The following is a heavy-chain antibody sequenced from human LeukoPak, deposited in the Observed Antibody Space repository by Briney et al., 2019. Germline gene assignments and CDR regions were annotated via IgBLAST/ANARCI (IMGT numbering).Heavy chain of an antibody. V-gene: IGHV3-48*01. CDR1: GFTFSSYS. Sequence: RPGASLRLSCAASGFTFSSYSMNWVRQAPRKGLEWVSYSSSSSSSIYYVDSVKGRFTISRDNAKNSLYLQMNSLRAEDTAVYYCARDSYGHDYWGQGTLVTVSS. CDR2: SSSSSSSI. J-gene: IGHJ4*02. CDR3: ARDSYGHDY. D-gene: IGHD5-18*01.